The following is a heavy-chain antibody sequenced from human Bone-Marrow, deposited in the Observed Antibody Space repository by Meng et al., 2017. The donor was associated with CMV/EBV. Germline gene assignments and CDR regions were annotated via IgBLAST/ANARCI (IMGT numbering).Heavy chain of an antibody. CDR3: AREGLYYYDSSGYLYFDY. D-gene: IGHD3-22*01. V-gene: IGHV3-23*01. CDR1: GFTFSSYA. Sequence: GESLKISCAASGFTFSSYAMHWVRQAPGKGLEWVSAISGSGGSTYYADSVKGRFTISRDNSKNTLYLQMNSLRAEDTAVYYCAREGLYYYDSSGYLYFDYWGQGTLVTVSS. J-gene: IGHJ4*02. CDR2: ISGSGGST.